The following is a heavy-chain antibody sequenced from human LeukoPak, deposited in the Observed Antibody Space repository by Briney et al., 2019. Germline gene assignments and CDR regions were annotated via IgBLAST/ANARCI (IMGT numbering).Heavy chain of an antibody. Sequence: SETLSLTCAVYGGSFSGYYWSWIRQPPGKGLEWIGEINHSGSTNYNPSLKSRVTISVDTSKNQFSLKLSSVTAADTAVYYCASRIPAAIHFGYFDYWGQGTLVTVSS. J-gene: IGHJ4*02. V-gene: IGHV4-34*01. CDR2: INHSGST. D-gene: IGHD2-2*02. CDR3: ASRIPAAIHFGYFDY. CDR1: GGSFSGYY.